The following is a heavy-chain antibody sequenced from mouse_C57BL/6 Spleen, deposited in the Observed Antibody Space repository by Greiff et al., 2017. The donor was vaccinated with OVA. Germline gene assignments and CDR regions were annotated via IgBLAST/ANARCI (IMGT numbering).Heavy chain of an antibody. D-gene: IGHD2-10*01. Sequence: VQLKQSGPVLVKPGASVRMSCKASGYTFTDYYMNWVKQSHGKSLEWIGVINPYNGGTSYNQKFKGKATLTVDKSSSTAYMELNSLTSEDSAVYYCARAYYGNYGYAMDYWGQGTSVTVSS. CDR3: ARAYYGNYGYAMDY. V-gene: IGHV1-19*01. J-gene: IGHJ4*01. CDR1: GYTFTDYY. CDR2: INPYNGGT.